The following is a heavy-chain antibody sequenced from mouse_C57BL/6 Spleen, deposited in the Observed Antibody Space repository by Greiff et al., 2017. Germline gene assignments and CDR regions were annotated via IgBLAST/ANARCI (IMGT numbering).Heavy chain of an antibody. CDR1: GYTFTDYY. V-gene: IGHV1-26*01. CDR3: ARRWLLRVYYAMDY. J-gene: IGHJ4*01. Sequence: EVQLQQSGPELVKPGASVKISCKASGYTFTDYYMNWVKQSHGKSLEWIGDINPNNGGTSSNQKFKGKATLTVDTSSSTACMALRRLTSEDSAVXYSARRWLLRVYYAMDYWGQGTSVTVSP. CDR2: INPNNGGT. D-gene: IGHD2-3*01.